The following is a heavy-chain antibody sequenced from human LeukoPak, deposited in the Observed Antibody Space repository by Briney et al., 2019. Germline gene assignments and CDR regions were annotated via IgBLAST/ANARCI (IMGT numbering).Heavy chain of an antibody. J-gene: IGHJ4*02. V-gene: IGHV3-53*01. CDR1: GFTVSSNY. Sequence: GGSLRLSCAASGFTVSSNYMTWVRQAPGKGLEWVSIIYRGATTYYADSVTGRFTVSRDDSDNTLYLQMNNLRNEDTAVYYCATALPTRVLQPLHYWGQGTLVTVSS. D-gene: IGHD3-10*01. CDR2: IYRGATT. CDR3: ATALPTRVLQPLHY.